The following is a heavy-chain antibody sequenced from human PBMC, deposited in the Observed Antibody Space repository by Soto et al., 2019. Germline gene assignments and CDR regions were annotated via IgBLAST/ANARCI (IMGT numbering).Heavy chain of an antibody. CDR1: GFTFDTYG. V-gene: IGHV3-33*01. D-gene: IGHD2-15*01. CDR2: IWYDGSNK. Sequence: ESGGGVVQPGGSLRLSCTTSGFTFDTYGMHWVRQAPGKGLEWVAIIWYDGSNKYYADSVKGRFTISRDNSKNTLYLQMNSLRAEDTAVYYCARADCTGAYCYSWPFNYGVDVW. CDR3: ARADCTGAYCYSWPFNYGVDV. J-gene: IGHJ6*01.